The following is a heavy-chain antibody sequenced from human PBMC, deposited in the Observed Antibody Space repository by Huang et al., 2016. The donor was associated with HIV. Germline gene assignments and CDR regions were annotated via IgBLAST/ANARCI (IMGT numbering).Heavy chain of an antibody. CDR2: ISNGGST. D-gene: IGHD2-15*01. CDR3: ARVPGCSGGTCYSCFGAFDS. CDR1: GGSISSGGYS. V-gene: IGHV4-30-2*01. Sequence: QLQLQESGSGLVKPSQILSLTCAVSGGSISSGGYSWSWIRQPPGKGLEWIGYISNGGSTSYNPSLKSRVTISVDRSKNQCSLRLSSVTAADTAVYYCARVPGCSGGTCYSCFGAFDSWGQGTLVTVSS. J-gene: IGHJ3*02.